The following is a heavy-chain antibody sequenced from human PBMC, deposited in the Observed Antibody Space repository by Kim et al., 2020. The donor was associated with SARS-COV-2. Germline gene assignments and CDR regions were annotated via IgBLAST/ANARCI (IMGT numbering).Heavy chain of an antibody. CDR1: GDSISNYF. V-gene: IGHV4-59*01. CDR3: ARGGHDSSGHYVWFDP. J-gene: IGHJ5*02. D-gene: IGHD3-22*01. CDR2: IYHNGVT. Sequence: SETLSLTCTVFGDSISNYFWGWIRQPPGKGLEFIGHIYHNGVTTYNPSLKSRVTISIDTSKTQFSLRLCSVTAADTAFYYCARGGHDSSGHYVWFDPWG.